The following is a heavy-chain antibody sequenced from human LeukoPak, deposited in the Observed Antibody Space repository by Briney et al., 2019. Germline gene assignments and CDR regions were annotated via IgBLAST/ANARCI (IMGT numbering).Heavy chain of an antibody. J-gene: IGHJ4*02. V-gene: IGHV3-7*04. CDR1: GFTFSSYW. CDR3: TRVGYIDEGIDY. Sequence: GGSLRLSCAASGFTFSSYWMSWVRQAPGKGLEWVANVKQDGSEKYYVDSVKGRFTISRDNAKNSLYLQMNSLRAEDTAIYYCTRVGYIDEGIDYWGQGTLVTVSS. CDR2: VKQDGSEK. D-gene: IGHD5-24*01.